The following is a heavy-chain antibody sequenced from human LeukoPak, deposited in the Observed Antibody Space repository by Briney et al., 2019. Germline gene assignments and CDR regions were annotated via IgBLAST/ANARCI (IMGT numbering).Heavy chain of an antibody. Sequence: SETLSLTCTVSGASISPYYWSWVRQPAGKGLEWIGRIYASGSIKYDPALKGRLTLSVDTSKNQFSLRLNSATAADTGTYYCARGSGSGSYYFDHWGPGILVTVSS. CDR3: ARGSGSGSYYFDH. CDR2: IYASGSI. J-gene: IGHJ4*02. D-gene: IGHD6-19*01. V-gene: IGHV4-4*07. CDR1: GASISPYY.